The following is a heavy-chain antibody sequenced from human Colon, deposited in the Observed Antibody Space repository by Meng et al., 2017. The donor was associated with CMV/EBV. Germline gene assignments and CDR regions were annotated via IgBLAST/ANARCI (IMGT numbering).Heavy chain of an antibody. V-gene: IGHV1-69*10. CDR1: GYTFANYF. Sequence: SVKVSCKASGYTFANYFIHWVRQAPGQGLEWMGGVIPMLGIVTYAQRFQGRVTITADKSTTTSTAFMDLSSLTSEDTAVYYCARDFITGRTPYYYGLDVWGQGTTVTVSS. CDR3: ARDFITGRTPYYYGLDV. J-gene: IGHJ6*02. CDR2: VIPMLGIV. D-gene: IGHD1/OR15-1a*01.